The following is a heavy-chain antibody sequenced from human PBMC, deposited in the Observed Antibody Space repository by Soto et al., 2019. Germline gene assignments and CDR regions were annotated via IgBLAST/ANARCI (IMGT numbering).Heavy chain of an antibody. CDR1: GGSISSGGYY. J-gene: IGHJ3*02. Sequence: SETLSLTCSVSGGSISSGGYYWSWIRQHPGKGLEWIGYIYYSGSTYYNPSLKSRVTISVDTSKNQFSLKLSSVTAADTAVYYCAREFRGVIKLRDAFDIWGQGTMVTVSS. V-gene: IGHV4-31*03. CDR3: AREFRGVIKLRDAFDI. D-gene: IGHD3-10*01. CDR2: IYYSGST.